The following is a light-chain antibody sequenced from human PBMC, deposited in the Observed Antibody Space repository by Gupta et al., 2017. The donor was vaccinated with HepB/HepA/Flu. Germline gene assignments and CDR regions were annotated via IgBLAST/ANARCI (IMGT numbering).Light chain of an antibody. V-gene: IGLV2-14*03. CDR3: HSGTGTNTLVV. CDR1: SSDVGTYNS. CDR2: DDS. J-gene: IGLJ2*01. Sequence: SALPQPASVSGSPGQSITISCTGTSSDVGTYNSVSWYQQYPGKAPKLLIYDDSNRPSGLADRFSGSKYGTTASLTITGLQAEDEAEYYCHSGTGTNTLVVFGGGTKLTVL.